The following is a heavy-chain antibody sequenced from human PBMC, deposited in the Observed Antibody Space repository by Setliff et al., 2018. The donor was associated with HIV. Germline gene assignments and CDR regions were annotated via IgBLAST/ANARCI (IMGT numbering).Heavy chain of an antibody. CDR1: GGSISVYY. V-gene: IGHV4-59*01. J-gene: IGHJ4*02. CDR2: IYYTGST. CDR3: ARAPSLDTATVSRWGYYFDY. Sequence: SETLSLTCTVSGGSISVYYWSWIRQPPGKGLEWIGYIYYTGSTNYNPSLKSRVTISLDTSKNQFSLKLSSVTAADTAVYYCARAPSLDTATVSRWGYYFDYWGQGTLVTVS. D-gene: IGHD5-18*01.